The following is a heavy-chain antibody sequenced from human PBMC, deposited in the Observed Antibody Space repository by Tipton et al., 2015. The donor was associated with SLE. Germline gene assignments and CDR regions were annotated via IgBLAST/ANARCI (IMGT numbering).Heavy chain of an antibody. J-gene: IGHJ4*02. CDR3: ATGQFDY. D-gene: IGHD1-14*01. CDR2: MHHNGST. Sequence: TLSLTCTVSLYSIGSGFYWDWVRRPPGKGLEWIATMHHNGSTYYNPSLRSRVTIAMDTSRNQFSLRLKSVTAADTAVYYCATGQFDYWGQGSLVTVSS. CDR1: LYSIGSGFY. V-gene: IGHV4-38-2*02.